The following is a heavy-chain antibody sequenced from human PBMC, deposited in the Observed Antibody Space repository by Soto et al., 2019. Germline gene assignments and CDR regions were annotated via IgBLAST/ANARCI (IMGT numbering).Heavy chain of an antibody. Sequence: SETLSLTCAVSGGSISSGGYSWSWIRQPPGKGLEWIGYIYHSGSTYYNPSLKSRVTISVDTSKKQFSLQLTSVTAADTAGYYCATYDSGGKFDFWGQGTLVTVSS. CDR1: GGSISSGGYS. V-gene: IGHV4-30-2*02. J-gene: IGHJ4*02. CDR2: IYHSGST. CDR3: ATYDSGGKFDF. D-gene: IGHD3-22*01.